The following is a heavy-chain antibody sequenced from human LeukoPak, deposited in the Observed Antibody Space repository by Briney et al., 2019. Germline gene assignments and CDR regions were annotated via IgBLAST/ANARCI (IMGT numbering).Heavy chain of an antibody. CDR3: ARGQFAYYYGSGSYSFDY. J-gene: IGHJ4*02. Sequence: VASVKVSCKASGGTFSSYAISWVRQAPGQGLEWMGGIIPIFGTANYAQKFQGRVTITADESTSTAYMELSSLRSEDTAVYYCARGQFAYYYGSGSYSFDYWGQGTLVTVSS. CDR1: GGTFSSYA. V-gene: IGHV1-69*13. CDR2: IIPIFGTA. D-gene: IGHD3-10*01.